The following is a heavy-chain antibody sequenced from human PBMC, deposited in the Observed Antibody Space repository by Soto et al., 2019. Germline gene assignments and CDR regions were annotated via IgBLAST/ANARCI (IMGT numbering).Heavy chain of an antibody. D-gene: IGHD3-10*01. J-gene: IGHJ4*02. V-gene: IGHV1-8*01. CDR3: ARGSRFGELRDY. Sequence: ASVKVSCKASGYTFTSYDINWVRQATGQGLEWMGWMNPNSGNTGYAQKFQGRVTMTRNTSISTAYMELSSLRSEDTAVYYCARGSRFGELRDYWGQGTLVTVSS. CDR1: GYTFTSYD. CDR2: MNPNSGNT.